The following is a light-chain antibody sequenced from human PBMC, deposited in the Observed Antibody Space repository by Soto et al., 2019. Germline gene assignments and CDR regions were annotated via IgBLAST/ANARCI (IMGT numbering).Light chain of an antibody. V-gene: IGKV3-20*01. J-gene: IGKJ1*01. CDR1: QTVGNNY. CDR2: GAS. Sequence: EIVLTQSPGTLSLSPGERATLSCRASQTVGNNYLDWYQQKPGQAPRLLIYGASSRATVIPDRLSGSGSATDFALTSSRLEPEDVAVYYCRQSATSPRTFGQGTKVEIK. CDR3: RQSATSPRT.